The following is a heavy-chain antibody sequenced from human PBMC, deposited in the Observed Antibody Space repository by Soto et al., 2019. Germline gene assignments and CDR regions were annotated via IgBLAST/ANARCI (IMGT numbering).Heavy chain of an antibody. J-gene: IGHJ4*02. CDR3: ARDPTSTGTIKYYFDY. V-gene: IGHV3-30-3*01. D-gene: IGHD1-7*01. CDR1: GFTFSSYA. CDR2: ISYDGSNK. Sequence: PGGSLRLSCAASGFTFSSYAMHWVRQAPGKGLEWVAVISYDGSNKYYADSVKGRFTISRDNSKNTLYLQMNSLRAEDTAVYYCARDPTSTGTIKYYFDYWGQGTLVPVSS.